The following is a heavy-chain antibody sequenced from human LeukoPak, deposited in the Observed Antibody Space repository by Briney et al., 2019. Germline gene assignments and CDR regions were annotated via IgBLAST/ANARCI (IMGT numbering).Heavy chain of an antibody. D-gene: IGHD1-14*01. V-gene: IGHV1-8*02. CDR1: GGTFSSYA. CDR3: ARGPPTAPVY. J-gene: IGHJ4*02. Sequence: GASVKVSCKASGGTFSSYAISWVRQAPGQGLEWMGWMNPNSGNTGYAQKFQGRVTMTRNTSISTAYMELSSLRSEDTAVYYCARGPPTAPVYWGQGTLVTVSS. CDR2: MNPNSGNT.